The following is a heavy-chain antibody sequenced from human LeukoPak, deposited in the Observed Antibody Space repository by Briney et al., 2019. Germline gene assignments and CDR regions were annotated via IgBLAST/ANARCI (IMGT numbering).Heavy chain of an antibody. J-gene: IGHJ5*02. V-gene: IGHV4-39*01. CDR1: GGSISSSSYY. CDR2: IYYSGST. D-gene: IGHD6-19*01. CDR3: ARLYIAVAGTEWFDP. Sequence: PSETLSLTCTVSGGSISSSSYYWGWIRQPPGKGLEWIGSIYYSGSTYYNPSLKSRVTISVDTSKNHFSLKLSSVTAADTAVYYCARLYIAVAGTEWFDPWGQGTLVTVSS.